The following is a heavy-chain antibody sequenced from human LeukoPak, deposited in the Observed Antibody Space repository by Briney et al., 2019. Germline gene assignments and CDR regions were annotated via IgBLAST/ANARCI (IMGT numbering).Heavy chain of an antibody. Sequence: PGGSLRLSCAASGFTVSSNYMSWVRQAPGKGLEWVSVIYSGGSTYYADSVKGRFTISRDNSKNTLYLQMNSLRAEDTAVYYCAGERGEEYSSGWYKRNYFDNWGQGIRVTVSS. CDR3: AGERGEEYSSGWYKRNYFDN. CDR2: IYSGGST. CDR1: GFTVSSNY. V-gene: IGHV3-53*01. D-gene: IGHD6-19*01. J-gene: IGHJ4*02.